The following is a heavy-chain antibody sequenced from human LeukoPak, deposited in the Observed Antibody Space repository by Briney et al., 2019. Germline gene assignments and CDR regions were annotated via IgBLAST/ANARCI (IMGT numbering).Heavy chain of an antibody. J-gene: IGHJ4*02. V-gene: IGHV3-30*18. CDR2: ISYDGNIK. Sequence: PGRSLRLSCAASGFTFSSDAMHWVRQAPGKGLEGVAFISYDGNIKRYADSVKGRFTISRDNSKNTLYLRMNSLRAEDTAVYHCAKDRSTTWACDYWGQGTLVTVSS. CDR3: AKDRSTTWACDY. D-gene: IGHD1-14*01. CDR1: GFTFSSDA.